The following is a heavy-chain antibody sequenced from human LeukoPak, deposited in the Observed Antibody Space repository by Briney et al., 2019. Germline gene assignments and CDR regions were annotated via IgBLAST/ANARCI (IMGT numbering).Heavy chain of an antibody. CDR2: ISGSGGST. CDR3: AKTGEAAYSSGWYFDY. CDR1: GFTFSSYA. D-gene: IGHD6-19*01. V-gene: IGHV3-23*01. J-gene: IGHJ4*02. Sequence: PGGSLRLSCAASGFTFSSYAMSWVRQAPGKGLEWVSAISGSGGSTYYADSVKGRFTISRDNTKNTLYLQMNSLRAEDTAVYYCAKTGEAAYSSGWYFDYWGQGTPVTVSS.